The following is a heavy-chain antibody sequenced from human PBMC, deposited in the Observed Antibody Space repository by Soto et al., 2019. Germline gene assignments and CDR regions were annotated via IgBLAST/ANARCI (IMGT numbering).Heavy chain of an antibody. Sequence: QVQLVQSGAEVKKPGSSVKVSCKASGGTFSSYAISWVRQAPGQGLEWMGGIIPIFGTANYAQKFQGRVTITADESTSTAYMELSRLRSEDTAVYYCAREGPGYCSSTSCYSMFYYGMDVWGQGTTVTVSS. CDR2: IIPIFGTA. D-gene: IGHD2-2*01. J-gene: IGHJ6*02. CDR1: GGTFSSYA. V-gene: IGHV1-69*01. CDR3: AREGPGYCSSTSCYSMFYYGMDV.